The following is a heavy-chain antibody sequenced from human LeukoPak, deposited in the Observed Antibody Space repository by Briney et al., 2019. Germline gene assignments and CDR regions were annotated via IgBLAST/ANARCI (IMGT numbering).Heavy chain of an antibody. J-gene: IGHJ4*02. V-gene: IGHV4-59*01. CDR3: AIDLIGMDDYGSKSV. Sequence: SETLSLTCTVSGDSMRSYYWSWIRQPPGKGLEWIGYIYSSGSTHYNPSLKSRVTMSLDTSNNHFSLKLTSVTPADTAVYYCAIDLIGMDDYGSKSVWGQGTLVTVSS. CDR2: IYSSGST. D-gene: IGHD4/OR15-4a*01. CDR1: GDSMRSYY.